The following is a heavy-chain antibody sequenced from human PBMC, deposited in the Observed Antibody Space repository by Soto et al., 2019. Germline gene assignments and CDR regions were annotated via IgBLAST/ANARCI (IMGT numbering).Heavy chain of an antibody. Sequence: GGSLRLSCVVSGFSLSSRWMHWVRQTPGKGLVWVSRIQPDGSTINYADPVKGRFTISRDNAKNTVYLHMNSLRPEDSAMYYWARDQYTFGKAVFDSRGKGNLVTVYS. V-gene: IGHV3-74*01. D-gene: IGHD3-16*01. J-gene: IGHJ4*02. CDR2: IQPDGSTI. CDR3: ARDQYTFGKAVFDS. CDR1: GFSLSSRW.